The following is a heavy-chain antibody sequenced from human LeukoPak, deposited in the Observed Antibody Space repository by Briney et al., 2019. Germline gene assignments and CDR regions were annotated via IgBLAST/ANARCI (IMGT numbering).Heavy chain of an antibody. CDR1: GGSISSYY. J-gene: IGHJ4*02. Sequence: PSETLSLTCTVSGGSISSYYWSWIRQPPGKGLEWIGYIYYSGSTNYNPSLKSRVTISVDTSKNQFSLKLSSVTAADTAVYYCARDLGISGWYAPPLGYSDYWGQGTLVTVSS. V-gene: IGHV4-59*01. D-gene: IGHD6-19*01. CDR2: IYYSGST. CDR3: ARDLGISGWYAPPLGYSDY.